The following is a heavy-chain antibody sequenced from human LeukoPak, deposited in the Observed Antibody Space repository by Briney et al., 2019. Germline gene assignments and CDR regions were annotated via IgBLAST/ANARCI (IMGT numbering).Heavy chain of an antibody. CDR3: ARGIYCSSTSCVPNYYYYYMDV. CDR1: GGSISSYY. D-gene: IGHD2-2*01. CDR2: IYTSGST. Sequence: PSETLSLTCTVSGGSISSYYWSWIRQPAGKGLEWIGRIYTSGSTNYNPSLKIRFTMSVDTSKNQFSLKLSSVTAADTGVYYCARGIYCSSTSCVPNYYYYYMDVWGKGTTVTVSS. J-gene: IGHJ6*03. V-gene: IGHV4-4*07.